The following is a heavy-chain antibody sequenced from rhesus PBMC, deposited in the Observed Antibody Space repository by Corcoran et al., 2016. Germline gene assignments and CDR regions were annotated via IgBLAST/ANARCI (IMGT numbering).Heavy chain of an antibody. D-gene: IGHD1-1*01. J-gene: IGHJ5-2*02. CDR3: TREQLELFLASLDV. V-gene: IGHV1S9*01. CDR1: GYTFTSYY. Sequence: QVQLVQSGAEVKKPGASVKLSCKASGYTFTSYYINWVRQAPGQVLEWKGWINPSNVNTVYAQKFKGRFTMTRDTSTSTAYMELSSLRSEDTAVYYCTREQLELFLASLDVWGRGVLVTVSS. CDR2: INPSNVNT.